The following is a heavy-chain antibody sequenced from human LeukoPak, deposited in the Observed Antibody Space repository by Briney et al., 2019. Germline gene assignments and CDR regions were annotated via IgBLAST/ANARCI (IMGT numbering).Heavy chain of an antibody. D-gene: IGHD6-6*01. V-gene: IGHV5-51*01. CDR2: VYPADSDT. CDR1: GYKFTNYW. Sequence: GESLKISCRGSGYKFTNYWIAWVRQMPGKGLEWMGIVYPADSDTRYSPSFQGQVIMSADKSISTAYLQWNSLKASDTAMYYCARQDIAARPPDAYWGQGTLVTVSS. J-gene: IGHJ4*02. CDR3: ARQDIAARPPDAY.